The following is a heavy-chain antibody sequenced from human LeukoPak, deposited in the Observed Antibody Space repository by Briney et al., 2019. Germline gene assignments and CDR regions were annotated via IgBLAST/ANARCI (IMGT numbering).Heavy chain of an antibody. CDR3: ARERRNGGNVDY. J-gene: IGHJ4*02. Sequence: GASVKVSCKASGYTFTGYYMHWVRQAPGQGLEWMGWINPNSGGTNYAQKFQGRVTMTRDTSISTVYMELSRLRSDATAVYYRARERRNGGNVDYWGQGTLVTVSS. D-gene: IGHD4-23*01. CDR1: GYTFTGYY. V-gene: IGHV1-2*02. CDR2: INPNSGGT.